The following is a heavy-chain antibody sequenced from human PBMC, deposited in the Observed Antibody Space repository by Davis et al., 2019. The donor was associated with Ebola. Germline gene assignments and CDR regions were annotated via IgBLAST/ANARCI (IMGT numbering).Heavy chain of an antibody. CDR2: ISYDGSNK. Sequence: GGSLRLSCAASGFTFSSYGMHWVRQAPGKGLEWVAVISYDGSNKYYADSVKGRFTISRDNSKNTLYLQMNSLRAEDTAVYYCAKDPGENCPPYYGMDVWGKGTTVTVSS. D-gene: IGHD3-16*01. J-gene: IGHJ6*04. V-gene: IGHV3-30*18. CDR1: GFTFSSYG. CDR3: AKDPGENCPPYYGMDV.